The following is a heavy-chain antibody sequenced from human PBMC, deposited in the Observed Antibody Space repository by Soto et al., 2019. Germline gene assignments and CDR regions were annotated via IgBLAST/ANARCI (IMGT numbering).Heavy chain of an antibody. Sequence: VASLKVSCKASGYTFTSYGISWVRQAPGQGLEWMGWISAYNGNTNYAQKLQGRVTMTTDTSTNTAYMELRSLRSDDTAVYYCARLADFWSGYTAKYWGQGTLVTVSS. D-gene: IGHD3-3*01. J-gene: IGHJ4*02. V-gene: IGHV1-18*04. CDR1: GYTFTSYG. CDR3: ARLADFWSGYTAKY. CDR2: ISAYNGNT.